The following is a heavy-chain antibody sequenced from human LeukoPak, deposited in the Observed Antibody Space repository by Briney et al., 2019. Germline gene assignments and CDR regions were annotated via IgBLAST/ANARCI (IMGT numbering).Heavy chain of an antibody. CDR1: GFTFSTYA. V-gene: IGHV3-23*01. D-gene: IGHD3-10*01. CDR3: ATPPRAGMS. CDR2: ISGNGGST. J-gene: IGHJ5*02. Sequence: GSLRLSCVASGFTFSTYAMNWVRQAQGKGPEWVSAISGNGGSTYYADSVKGRFTISRNNSKNTLYLQMSSLSAEDTAVYYCATPPRAGMSWGQGTLVTVSS.